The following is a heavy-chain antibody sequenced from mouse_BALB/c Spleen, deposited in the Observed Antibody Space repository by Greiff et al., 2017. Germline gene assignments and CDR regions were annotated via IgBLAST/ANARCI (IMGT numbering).Heavy chain of an antibody. CDR2: INPGSGGT. J-gene: IGHJ3*01. CDR3: ARNSPYDYDGGFAY. CDR1: GYAFTNYL. Sequence: VQLQQSGAELVRPGTSVKVSCKASGYAFTNYLIEWVKQRPGQGLEWIGVINPGSGGTNYNEKFKGKATLTADKSSSTAYMQLSSLTSDDSAVYFCARNSPYDYDGGFAYWGQGTLVTVSA. V-gene: IGHV1-54*01. D-gene: IGHD2-4*01.